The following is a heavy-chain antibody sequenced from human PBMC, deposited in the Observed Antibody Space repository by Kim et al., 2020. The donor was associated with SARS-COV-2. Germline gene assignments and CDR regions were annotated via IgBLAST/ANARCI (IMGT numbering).Heavy chain of an antibody. V-gene: IGHV3-15*01. D-gene: IGHD2-2*01. Sequence: VKGRFTISRDDSKNTLYLQMNSLKTEDTAVYYCTTALGYCSSTSCSIVDYWGQGTLVTVSS. J-gene: IGHJ4*02. CDR3: TTALGYCSSTSCSIVDY.